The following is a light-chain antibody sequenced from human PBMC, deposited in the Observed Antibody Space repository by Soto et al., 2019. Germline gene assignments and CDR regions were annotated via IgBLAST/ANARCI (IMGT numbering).Light chain of an antibody. CDR1: TGAVTSGHY. V-gene: IGLV7-46*01. J-gene: IGLJ3*02. CDR2: DTT. CDR3: LLSYSGAWV. Sequence: QAVVTQEPSLTVSPGGTVTLTCGSSTGAVTSGHYPYWFQQKSGQAPRTLIYDTTNRYSWTPARFSGSLLGGKAALTLSGAQPDDEADYYCLLSYSGAWVFGGGTKLTVL.